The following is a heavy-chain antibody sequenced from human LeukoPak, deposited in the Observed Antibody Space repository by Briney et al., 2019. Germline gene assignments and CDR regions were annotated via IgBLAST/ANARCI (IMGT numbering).Heavy chain of an antibody. Sequence: GGSLRLSCAASGFTFSSYAMHWVRQAPGKGLEWVAVISYDGSNKYYADSVKGRFTISRDNSKNTLYLQMNSLRAEDTAVYYCARPTTVTVHYYYYMDVWGKGTTVTVSS. CDR1: GFTFSSYA. CDR2: ISYDGSNK. J-gene: IGHJ6*03. CDR3: ARPTTVTVHYYYYMDV. D-gene: IGHD4-17*01. V-gene: IGHV3-30*04.